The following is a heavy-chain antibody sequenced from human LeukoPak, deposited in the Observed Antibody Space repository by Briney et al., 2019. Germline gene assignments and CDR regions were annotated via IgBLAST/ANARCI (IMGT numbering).Heavy chain of an antibody. Sequence: GGSLRLSCAASGFTFSSYGMHWVRQAPGKGLEWVAVISYDGSNKYYADSVKGRFTISRDNSKNTLYLQMNSLRAEDTAVYYCVLPLGYWGQGTLVTVSS. D-gene: IGHD5-18*01. CDR2: ISYDGSNK. CDR1: GFTFSSYG. CDR3: VLPLGY. J-gene: IGHJ4*02. V-gene: IGHV3-30*03.